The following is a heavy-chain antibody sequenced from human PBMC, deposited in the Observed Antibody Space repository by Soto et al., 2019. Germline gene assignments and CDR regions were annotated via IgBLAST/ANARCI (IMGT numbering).Heavy chain of an antibody. CDR3: ARGGLRSNFDY. J-gene: IGHJ4*02. Sequence: QVQLVESGGGVVQPGRSLRLSCAASEFTFSSYAMHWVRQAPGKGLEWVAVISYDGSNKYYADSVKGRFTISRDNSKNTLYLQMNSLRAEDTAVYYCARGGLRSNFDYWGQGTLVTVSS. CDR2: ISYDGSNK. V-gene: IGHV3-30-3*01. CDR1: EFTFSSYA. D-gene: IGHD5-12*01.